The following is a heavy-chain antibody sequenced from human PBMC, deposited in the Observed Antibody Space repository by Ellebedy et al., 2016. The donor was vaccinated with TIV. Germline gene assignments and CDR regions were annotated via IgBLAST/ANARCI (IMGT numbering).Heavy chain of an antibody. CDR1: GGSISSSNFY. J-gene: IGHJ4*02. CDR3: ARKPPLNVMVRGVLYFDY. CDR2: FSYSGYT. Sequence: PSETLSLTCIVSGGSISSSNFYWGWFRQPPGTGLEWIGSFSYSGYTYYTPSLKSRVTVCGDTSKNQFSLRLSSVTAAEPAVYYCARKPPLNVMVRGVLYFDYWGQGTLVTVSS. D-gene: IGHD3-10*01. V-gene: IGHV4-39*01.